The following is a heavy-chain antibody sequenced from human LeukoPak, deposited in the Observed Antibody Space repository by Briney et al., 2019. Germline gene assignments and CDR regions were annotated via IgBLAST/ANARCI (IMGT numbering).Heavy chain of an antibody. D-gene: IGHD3-3*01. CDR1: GFTFNTYS. Sequence: GGSLRLSCAASGFTFNTYSMNWVRQAPGKGLEWVSYISSSGSTIYYADSVKGRFTISRDNAKNSLYLQMNSLRAEDTAVYYCARTYDFGIGPPGDAFDNWGQGTLVTVFS. CDR2: ISSSGSTI. CDR3: ARTYDFGIGPPGDAFDN. V-gene: IGHV3-48*04. J-gene: IGHJ3*02.